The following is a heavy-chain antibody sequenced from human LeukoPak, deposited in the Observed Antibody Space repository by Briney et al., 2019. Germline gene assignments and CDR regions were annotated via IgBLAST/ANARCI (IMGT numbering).Heavy chain of an antibody. Sequence: PGGSLRLSCAASGFTISRHWMHWVRQVPGKGPEWLSEINHNGFHTFYADSLKGRLTVSRENSQNTLFLQMTSLRPDDTAIYYCARGIDGALDYWGQGILVTVSS. D-gene: IGHD3-10*01. CDR3: ARGIDGALDY. CDR2: INHNGFHT. J-gene: IGHJ4*02. CDR1: GFTISRHW. V-gene: IGHV3-74*01.